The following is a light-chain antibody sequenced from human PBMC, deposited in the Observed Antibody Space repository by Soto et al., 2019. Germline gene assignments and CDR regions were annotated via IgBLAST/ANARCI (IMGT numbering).Light chain of an antibody. J-gene: IGKJ1*01. CDR3: QQYDSWT. CDR2: GAS. CDR1: QSISSPY. Sequence: EIVMTQSPATLSVSPGERATLSCGATQSISSPYLAWYQQKPGQAPRLLIDGASSRATGVPDRFSGSGSGTDFTLTISRLEPEDFAVYSCQQYDSWTFGQGTKVDIK. V-gene: IGKV3-20*01.